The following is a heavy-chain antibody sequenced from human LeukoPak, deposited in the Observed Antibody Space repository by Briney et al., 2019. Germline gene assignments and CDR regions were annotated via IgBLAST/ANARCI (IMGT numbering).Heavy chain of an antibody. Sequence: GGSLRLSCAASGFTFSSYAMSWVRQAPGKGLEWVSSASGSGGSTYYADSVKGRFTISRDNSKNTLFLQMNSLRAEDTAVYYCAKDGGLWVSAHWGDSWGRGTLVTVSS. V-gene: IGHV3-23*01. D-gene: IGHD7-27*01. CDR3: AKDGGLWVSAHWGDS. CDR1: GFTFSSYA. CDR2: ASGSGGST. J-gene: IGHJ4*02.